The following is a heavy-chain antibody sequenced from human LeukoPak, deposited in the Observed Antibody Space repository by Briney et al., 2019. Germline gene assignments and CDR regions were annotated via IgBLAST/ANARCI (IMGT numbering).Heavy chain of an antibody. J-gene: IGHJ5*02. CDR2: INHSGST. Sequence: SETLSLTCAVYGGSFSGYYWSWIRQPPGKGLEWIGEINHSGSTNYNPSLKSRVTISVDTSKNQFSLKLSSVTAAGTAVYYCARGLILIVVVTGDWFDPWGQGTLVTVSS. D-gene: IGHD2-21*02. CDR1: GGSFSGYY. V-gene: IGHV4-34*01. CDR3: ARGLILIVVVTGDWFDP.